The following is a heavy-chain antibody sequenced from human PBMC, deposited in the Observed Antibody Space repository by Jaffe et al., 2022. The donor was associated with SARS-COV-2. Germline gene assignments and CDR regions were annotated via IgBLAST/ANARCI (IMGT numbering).Heavy chain of an antibody. CDR2: IKSTNDGATL. D-gene: IGHD1-26*01. V-gene: IGHV3-15*01. Sequence: EVQLVESGGGLVKPGGSLRLSCAASGFSFSDAWMSWVRQAPGKGLEWVGRIKSTNDGATLDYATPVKGRFIISRDDSKNTLNLQMNSLKSEDTAVYYCAAGCGTSDFDYWGQGTLVTVSS. J-gene: IGHJ4*02. CDR3: AAGCGTSDFDY. CDR1: GFSFSDAW.